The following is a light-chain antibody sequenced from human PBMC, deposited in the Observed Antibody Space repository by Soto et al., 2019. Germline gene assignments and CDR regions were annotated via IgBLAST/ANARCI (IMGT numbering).Light chain of an antibody. CDR2: DAS. CDR3: QQRANWPPT. V-gene: IGKV1-5*01. J-gene: IGKJ1*01. Sequence: DIRITQSPSTLSASVGDRVTITCRASQTISSFLAWYQRKPGRAPKLLIHDASTLEGGVPARFSGSGSGTDFALTISSLEPQDFAVYYCQQRANWPPTFGQGTKVDIK. CDR1: QTISSF.